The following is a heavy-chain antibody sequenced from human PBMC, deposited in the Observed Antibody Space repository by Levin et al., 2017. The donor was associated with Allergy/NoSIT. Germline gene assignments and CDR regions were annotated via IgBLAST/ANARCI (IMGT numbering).Heavy chain of an antibody. D-gene: IGHD6-13*01. J-gene: IGHJ5*02. CDR3: ASGQSLVAAGMFDR. V-gene: IGHV3-11*03. CDR1: GFTFSEYY. Sequence: GGSLRLSCAASGFTFSEYYMNWIRQAPGKGPEWVSYISDRSTSSSYTKYADGVKGRFTISRDNSKNSLYLQMNSLRVEDTAVYYCASGQSLVAAGMFDRWGQGTLVTVSS. CDR2: ISDRSTSSSYT.